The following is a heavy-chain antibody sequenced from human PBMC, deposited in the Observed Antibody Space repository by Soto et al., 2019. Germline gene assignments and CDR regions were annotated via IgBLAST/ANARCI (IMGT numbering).Heavy chain of an antibody. D-gene: IGHD3-22*01. J-gene: IGHJ5*02. CDR1: GYIFTDYY. CDR2: INPSGGST. V-gene: IGHV1-46*01. CDR3: TRSSGHYNWFDP. Sequence: ASVKVSCKASGYIFTDYYVHWLRQAPGQGPEWVGIINPSGGSTTYAQKFQGRVTMTRDTSTSIVYLEVSSLRSEDTALYYCTRSSGHYNWFDPCGQGTLVTVSS.